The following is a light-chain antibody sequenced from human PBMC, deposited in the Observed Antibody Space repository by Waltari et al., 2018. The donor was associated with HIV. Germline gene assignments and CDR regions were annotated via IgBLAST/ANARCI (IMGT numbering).Light chain of an antibody. Sequence: EVVMTQSPATLLESPGKTANLSCRASRSVGSSLAWYHQKPGRSPRLLIYGAASRASGVPPTVSGSGAGTDFSLSISSLRSDDLGIYYCQQYNTWPLTFGRGTTVEIK. V-gene: IGKV3-15*01. CDR2: GAA. CDR1: RSVGSS. J-gene: IGKJ1*01. CDR3: QQYNTWPLT.